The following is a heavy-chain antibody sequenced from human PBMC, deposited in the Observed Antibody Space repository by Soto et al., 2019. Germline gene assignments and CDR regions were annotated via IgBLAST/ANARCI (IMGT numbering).Heavy chain of an antibody. D-gene: IGHD3-10*01. V-gene: IGHV4-30-2*01. J-gene: IGHJ4*02. Sequence: PSETLSLTCTVSGGSISSGAYSWSWIRQPPGKGLEWIGYIYHSGNTYYNPSLKSRVAISVDRSKNQFSLELSSVTAADTAVYYCVRGGITVVRGVIPYFNYWGQGVLVTVSS. CDR3: VRGGITVVRGVIPYFNY. CDR1: GGSISSGAYS. CDR2: IYHSGNT.